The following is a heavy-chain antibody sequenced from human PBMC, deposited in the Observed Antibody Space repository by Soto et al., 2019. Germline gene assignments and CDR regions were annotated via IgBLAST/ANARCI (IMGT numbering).Heavy chain of an antibody. D-gene: IGHD1-26*01. CDR3: ARLSSYYHYYFDY. V-gene: IGHV4-39*01. J-gene: IGHJ4*02. CDR1: GGSISSSSYY. CDR2: IYYSGST. Sequence: SETLSLTCTVSGGSISSSSYYWGWIRQPPGKGLEWIGSIYYSGSTYYNPSLKSRVTISVDTSKNQFSLKLSSVTAADTAVYYCARLSSYYHYYFDYWGQGTLVTVSS.